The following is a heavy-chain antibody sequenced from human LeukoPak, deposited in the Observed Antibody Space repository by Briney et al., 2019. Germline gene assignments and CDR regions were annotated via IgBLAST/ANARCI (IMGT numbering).Heavy chain of an antibody. Sequence: GGSLRLSCTASGFTFRNYWMSRVRQAPGKGLECVAYIKEDGSVKNYVDSVKGRFTISRDNAKSSLYLQMNSLRVEDTAVYYCVRGTRSNSFWGQGTQVTVSS. J-gene: IGHJ4*02. CDR3: VRGTRSNSF. CDR1: GFTFRNYW. V-gene: IGHV3-7*01. CDR2: IKEDGSVK. D-gene: IGHD6-6*01.